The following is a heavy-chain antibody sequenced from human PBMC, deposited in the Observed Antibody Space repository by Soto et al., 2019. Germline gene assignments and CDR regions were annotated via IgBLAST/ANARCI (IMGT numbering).Heavy chain of an antibody. V-gene: IGHV1-18*01. J-gene: IGHJ4*02. Sequence: PSVKVSCKASGYTFTSYGISWVRQAPGQGLEWMGWISAYNGNTHYAQKLQGRVTMTTDTSTSTAYMELRSLRSDDTAVYYCARGGPPYYYDRSDWPSFDYRGQGTLVTVSS. CDR3: ARGGPPYYYDRSDWPSFDY. CDR1: GYTFTSYG. D-gene: IGHD3-22*01. CDR2: ISAYNGNT.